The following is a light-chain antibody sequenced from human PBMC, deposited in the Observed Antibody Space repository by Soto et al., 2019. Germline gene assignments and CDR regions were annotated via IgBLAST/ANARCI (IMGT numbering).Light chain of an antibody. Sequence: QSVLTQPASVSGSLGQSITISCTGTSSDVGGYNYVSWYQQHPGEAPKLLIHEVTNRPSGVSDRFSGSKSGNTASLTISGLQAEDEAHYYCSSYTTSRTPHVAFGGGTKVTVL. J-gene: IGLJ2*01. V-gene: IGLV2-14*01. CDR1: SSDVGGYNY. CDR2: EVT. CDR3: SSYTTSRTPHVA.